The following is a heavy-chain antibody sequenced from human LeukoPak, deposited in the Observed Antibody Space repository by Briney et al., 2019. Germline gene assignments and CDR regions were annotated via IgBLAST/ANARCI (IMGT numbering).Heavy chain of an antibody. V-gene: IGHV4-61*02. CDR2: IYTSGST. Sequence: SETLSLTCTVSGGSISSGSYYWSWIRQPAGKGLEWIGRIYTSGSTNYNPSLKSRVTISVDTSKNQFSLKLSSVTAADTAVYYCAREVCYYGSGIPNSFDYWGQGTLVTVSS. D-gene: IGHD3-10*01. J-gene: IGHJ4*02. CDR3: AREVCYYGSGIPNSFDY. CDR1: GGSISSGSYY.